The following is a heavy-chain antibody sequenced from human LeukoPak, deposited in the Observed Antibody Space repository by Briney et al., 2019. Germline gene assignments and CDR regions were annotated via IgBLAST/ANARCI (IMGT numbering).Heavy chain of an antibody. CDR2: IIPIFGTA. Sequence: GFSVKVSCKASGGTFSTYAISWVRQAPGQGLEWMGGIIPIFGTANYAQKFQGRVTITADESTSTAYMELSSLRSEDTAVYYCARDAVGVAAAGTDYWGQGTLVTVSS. D-gene: IGHD6-13*01. CDR1: GGTFSTYA. V-gene: IGHV1-69*01. J-gene: IGHJ4*02. CDR3: ARDAVGVAAAGTDY.